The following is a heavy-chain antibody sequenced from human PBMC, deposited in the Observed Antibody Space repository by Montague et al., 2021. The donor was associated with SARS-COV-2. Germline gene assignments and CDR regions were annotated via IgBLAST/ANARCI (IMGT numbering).Heavy chain of an antibody. CDR1: GGSFSDYY. V-gene: IGHV4-34*01. D-gene: IGHD2-2*01. J-gene: IGHJ6*03. CDR3: ARVVRGVVSAATGHWVKNYCCYYMDV. CDR2: INHSGST. Sequence: SETLSLTCAVYGGSFSDYYWSWIRQPPGKGLEWIGEINHSGSTNYNPSLKSRVTISVDTSKNQFSLKLSSVTAADTAVYYCARVVRGVVSAATGHWVKNYCCYYMDVWGQGTTVTVSS.